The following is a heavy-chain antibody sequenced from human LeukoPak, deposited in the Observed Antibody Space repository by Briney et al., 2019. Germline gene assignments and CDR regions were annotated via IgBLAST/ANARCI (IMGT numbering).Heavy chain of an antibody. CDR3: ARDQGSWYFGFRWFDP. J-gene: IGHJ5*02. V-gene: IGHV1-69*13. CDR1: GGTFSSYA. CDR2: IIPIFGTA. Sequence: ASVKVPCKASGGTFSSYAISWVRQAPGQGLEWMGGIIPIFGTANYAQKFQGRVTITADESTSTAYMELSSLRSEDTSVYYCARDQGSWYFGFRWFDPWGQGTLVTVSS. D-gene: IGHD6-13*01.